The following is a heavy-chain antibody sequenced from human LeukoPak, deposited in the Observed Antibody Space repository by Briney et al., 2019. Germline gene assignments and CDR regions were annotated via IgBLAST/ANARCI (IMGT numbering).Heavy chain of an antibody. D-gene: IGHD3-10*01. CDR2: ISSSSSYI. J-gene: IGHJ4*02. Sequence: GGSLRLSCAASGFTLNSYSMNWVRQAPGKGLEWVSSISSSSSYIYYADSVKGRFTISRDNAKNSLYLQMNSLRAEDTAVYYCARDPTGFGELLFDYWGQGTLVTVSS. CDR1: GFTLNSYS. V-gene: IGHV3-21*01. CDR3: ARDPTGFGELLFDY.